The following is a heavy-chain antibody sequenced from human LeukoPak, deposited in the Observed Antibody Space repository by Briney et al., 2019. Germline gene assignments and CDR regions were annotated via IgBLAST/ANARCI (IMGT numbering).Heavy chain of an antibody. CDR2: IKQDGSEK. V-gene: IGHV3-7*05. CDR1: GFTFSSYW. D-gene: IGHD5-24*01. Sequence: GGSLRLSCAASGFTFSSYWMSWVLQAPGKGLEWVANIKQDGSEKYYVDSVRGRFTISRDNAQTSLYLQMNSLRAEDTAVYYCARASDPWLQLTWGQGTLVTVSS. J-gene: IGHJ5*02. CDR3: ARASDPWLQLT.